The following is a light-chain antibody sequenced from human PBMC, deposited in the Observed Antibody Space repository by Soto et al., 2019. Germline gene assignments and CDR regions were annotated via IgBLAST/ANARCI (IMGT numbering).Light chain of an antibody. V-gene: IGLV2-14*01. CDR3: SSYVGATTRV. J-gene: IGLJ1*01. CDR2: EVS. Sequence: QSVLTQPASVSGSPGQSVTISCTGTSSDVGAYNYVSWYQLHPGKAPKLLISEVSNRPSGVSSRFSDSKSGNTASLTISGLQAEDEADYYCSSYVGATTRVFGTGTKVTVL. CDR1: SSDVGAYNY.